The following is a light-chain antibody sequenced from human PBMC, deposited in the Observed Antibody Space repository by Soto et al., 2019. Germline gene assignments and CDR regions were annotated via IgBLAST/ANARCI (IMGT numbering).Light chain of an antibody. V-gene: IGLV1-40*01. Sequence: QSVLTQPPSVSGAPGQRVTISCTGSSSNIGAGYDVQWYQLLPGAAPKLLIFGNSNRPSGVPDRFSGSRSGTSASLAITGLQAEDEADYFCQSYDISLSVSVIFGGGTKVTVL. CDR2: GNS. CDR3: QSYDISLSVSVI. CDR1: SSNIGAGYD. J-gene: IGLJ2*01.